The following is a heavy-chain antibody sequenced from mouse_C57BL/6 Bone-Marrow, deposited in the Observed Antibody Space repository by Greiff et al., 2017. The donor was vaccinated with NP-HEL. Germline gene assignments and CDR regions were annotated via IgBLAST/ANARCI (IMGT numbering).Heavy chain of an antibody. Sequence: EVQLQESGPGLAKPSQTLSLPCSVTGYSITSDYWNWIRKFPGNKLEYMGYISYSGSTYYNPSLKSRISITRDTSKNQYYLQLNSVTTEDTATYYCARSPYYYGSSYGAMDYWGQGTSVTVSS. CDR1: GYSITSDY. V-gene: IGHV3-8*01. J-gene: IGHJ4*01. D-gene: IGHD1-1*01. CDR3: ARSPYYYGSSYGAMDY. CDR2: ISYSGST.